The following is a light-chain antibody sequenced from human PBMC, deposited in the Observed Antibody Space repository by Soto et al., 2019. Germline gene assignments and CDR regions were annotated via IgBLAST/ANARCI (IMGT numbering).Light chain of an antibody. J-gene: IGLJ2*01. V-gene: IGLV2-8*01. CDR2: EVS. CDR1: SSDVGGYNY. CDR3: SSYAGSNKSVV. Sequence: QSVLTQPPSASGSPGQSVTISCTGTSSDVGGYNYVSWYQQHPGKAPKLMIYEVSKRPSGVPDRFSGSKSGNTASLTVSGLQAEDEADYYCSSYAGSNKSVVFGGGAKLNVL.